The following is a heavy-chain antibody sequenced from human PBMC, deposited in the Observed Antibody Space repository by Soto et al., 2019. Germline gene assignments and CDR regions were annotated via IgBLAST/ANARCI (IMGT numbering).Heavy chain of an antibody. CDR1: GFTVSSNY. D-gene: IGHD6-13*01. J-gene: IGHJ6*02. V-gene: IGHV3-53*01. CDR3: ARLPYRSSRGLTYYGMDV. Sequence: GGSLRLSCAASGFTVSSNYMSWVRQAPGKGLEWVSVIYSGGNTYYADSVKGRFSISRDISKNTLYLQMNSLRAEDTAVYYCARLPYRSSRGLTYYGMDVWGQGTTVTVSS. CDR2: IYSGGNT.